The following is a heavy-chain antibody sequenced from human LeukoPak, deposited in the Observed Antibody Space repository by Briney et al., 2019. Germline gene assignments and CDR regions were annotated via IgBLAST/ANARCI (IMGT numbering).Heavy chain of an antibody. CDR3: AKDIAGPRWELRPKAFDI. CDR1: GFTFNTCG. V-gene: IGHV3-9*01. Sequence: PGGSLRLSCAASGFTFNTCGMNWVRQAPGKGLEWVSGISWNSGSIGYADSVKGRFTISRDNAKNSLYLQMNSLRAEDTALYYCAKDIAGPRWELRPKAFDIWGQGTMVTVSS. D-gene: IGHD1-26*01. J-gene: IGHJ3*02. CDR2: ISWNSGSI.